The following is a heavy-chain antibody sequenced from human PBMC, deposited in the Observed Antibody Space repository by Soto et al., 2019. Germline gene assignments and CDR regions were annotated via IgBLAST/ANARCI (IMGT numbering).Heavy chain of an antibody. CDR3: ARVGWATVTAYDFDY. Sequence: SETLSLTCTVSGGSISSGGYYWSWIRQHPGKGLEWIGYIYYSGSTYYNPSLKSRVTISVDTSKNQLSMKLSSVTAADTAVFYCARVGWATVTAYDFDYWGQGTLVTVSS. J-gene: IGHJ4*02. CDR1: GGSISSGGYY. V-gene: IGHV4-31*03. D-gene: IGHD4-17*01. CDR2: IYYSGST.